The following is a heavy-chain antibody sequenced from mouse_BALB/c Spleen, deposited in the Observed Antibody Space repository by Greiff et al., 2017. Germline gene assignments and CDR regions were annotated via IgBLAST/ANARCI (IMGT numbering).Heavy chain of an antibody. J-gene: IGHJ4*01. CDR3: AQVPNDYGSSHGISYYAMDY. Sequence: EVQLQQSGAELVRPGALVKLSCKASGFNIKDYYMHWVKQRPEQGLEWIGWIDPENGNTIYDPKFQGKASITADTSSNTAYLQLSSLTSEDTAVYYCAQVPNDYGSSHGISYYAMDYWGQGTSVTVSA. CDR2: IDPENGNT. CDR1: GFNIKDYY. D-gene: IGHD1-1*01. V-gene: IGHV14-1*02.